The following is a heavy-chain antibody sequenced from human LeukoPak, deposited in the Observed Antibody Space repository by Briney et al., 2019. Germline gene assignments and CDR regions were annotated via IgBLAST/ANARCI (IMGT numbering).Heavy chain of an antibody. CDR2: ISTSGRTI. CDR3: ASYIRAPFDI. D-gene: IGHD3-10*01. V-gene: IGHV3-48*03. J-gene: IGHJ3*02. CDR1: GFTFSTYE. Sequence: SGGSLRLSCAASGFTFSTYEMNWVRQAPGRGLEWVSYISTSGRTIYYADSAKGRFTISRDNAKNSLYLQMNSLRAEDTAVYYCASYIRAPFDIWGQGTMVTVPS.